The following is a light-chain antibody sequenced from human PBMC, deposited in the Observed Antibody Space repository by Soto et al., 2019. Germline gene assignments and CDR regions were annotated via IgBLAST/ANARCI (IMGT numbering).Light chain of an antibody. J-gene: IGLJ2*01. CDR3: ETWDSNTRI. Sequence: QLVLTQSSSASASLGSSVKLTCTLSSGHSSDIIAWHQQQPGKAPRFLMKLEGSGDYTKGSGVPDRFSGSRSGADRYLTISNLRSEDQADYYCETWDSNTRIFGGGTKVTVL. V-gene: IGLV4-60*03. CDR2: LEGSGDY. CDR1: SGHSSDI.